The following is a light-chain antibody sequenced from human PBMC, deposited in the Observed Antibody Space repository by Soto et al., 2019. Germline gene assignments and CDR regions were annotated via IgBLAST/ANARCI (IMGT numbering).Light chain of an antibody. V-gene: IGKV1-16*01. CDR1: HDIGDF. J-gene: IGKJ4*01. CDR2: ASI. Sequence: IQMTQSPSSLSASIGDTVSITFRASHDIGDFLAWFQQRPGKAPKALIFASITLESGVPSRFSGSRSGTDFTLSISGLQPEDLGSYYCQQYFNYPLTFGGGTKVEI. CDR3: QQYFNYPLT.